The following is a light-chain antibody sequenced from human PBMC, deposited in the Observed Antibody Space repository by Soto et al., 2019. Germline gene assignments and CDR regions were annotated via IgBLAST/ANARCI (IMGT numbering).Light chain of an antibody. CDR2: EVN. J-gene: IGLJ1*01. CDR1: SSDVGGYTY. CDR3: SSYAGTKHYV. Sequence: QSALTQPPSASGSPGQSVTISCTGTSSDVGGYTYISWYQQHPGKAPKLMIYEVNKRPSGVPDRFSGSKSGNTASLTVSGLQAEDEAAYYCSSYAGTKHYVFGTGTKLTVL. V-gene: IGLV2-8*01.